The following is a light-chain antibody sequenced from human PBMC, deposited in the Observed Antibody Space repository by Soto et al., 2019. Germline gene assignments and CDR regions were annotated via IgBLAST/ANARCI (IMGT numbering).Light chain of an antibody. Sequence: DIQMTQSPSTLSASVGDRVTITCRASPSIGSWLAWYQQKPGKAPKLLIYKATSLESGVTSRFSGSGSGTEFTLTISSLQPDDLATYYCQQDNSYSAVGQGTKLEIK. CDR1: PSIGSW. CDR2: KAT. CDR3: QQDNSYSA. V-gene: IGKV1-5*03. J-gene: IGKJ2*01.